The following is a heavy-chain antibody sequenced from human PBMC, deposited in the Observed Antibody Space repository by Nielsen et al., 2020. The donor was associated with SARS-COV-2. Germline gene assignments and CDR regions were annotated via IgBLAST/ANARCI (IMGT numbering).Heavy chain of an antibody. J-gene: IGHJ4*02. CDR1: GFTFGDYA. V-gene: IGHV3-49*04. CDR3: TRDRLKGYCSGGSCLPSDY. Sequence: GESLKISCIASGFTFGDYAMSWVRQAPGKGLEWVGFIRSKAYGGTTEYAASVKGRFTISRDDSKSIAYLQMNSLKTEDTAVYYCTRDRLKGYCSGGSCLPSDYWGQGTLVTVSS. CDR2: IRSKAYGGTT. D-gene: IGHD2-15*01.